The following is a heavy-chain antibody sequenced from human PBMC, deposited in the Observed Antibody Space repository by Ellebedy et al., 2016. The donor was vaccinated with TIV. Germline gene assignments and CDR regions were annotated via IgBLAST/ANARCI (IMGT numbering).Heavy chain of an antibody. V-gene: IGHV3-53*01. CDR3: ARDAADSGGKFDY. CDR1: GFTVSSNY. J-gene: IGHJ4*02. Sequence: GESLKISCAASGFTVSSNYMNWVRQAPGKGLEWVSVIYSGADGGDTYYADSVKGRFTISRDNSTNTLYLQMNSLGAEDTAVYYCARDAADSGGKFDYWGQGALVTVSS. CDR2: IYSGADGGDT. D-gene: IGHD4-23*01.